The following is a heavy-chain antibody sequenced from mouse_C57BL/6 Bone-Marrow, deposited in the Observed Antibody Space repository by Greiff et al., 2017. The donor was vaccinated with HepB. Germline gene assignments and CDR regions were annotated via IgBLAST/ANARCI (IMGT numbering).Heavy chain of an antibody. D-gene: IGHD1-2*01. CDR3: TRDPAHWYFDV. CDR1: GFTFSSYA. CDR2: ISSGGDYI. Sequence: DVHLVESGEGLVKPGGSLKLSCAASGFTFSSYAMSWVRQTPEKRLEWVAYISSGGDYIYYADTVKGRFTISRDNARNTLYLQMSSLKSEDTAMYYCTRDPAHWYFDVWGTGTTVTVSS. J-gene: IGHJ1*03. V-gene: IGHV5-9-1*02.